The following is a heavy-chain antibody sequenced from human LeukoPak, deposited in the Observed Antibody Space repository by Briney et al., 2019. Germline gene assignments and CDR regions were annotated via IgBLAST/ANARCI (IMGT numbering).Heavy chain of an antibody. CDR1: AGSISSYY. J-gene: IGHJ4*02. Sequence: SETLSLTSTVSAGSISSYYWSWIRQPPGKGLEWIGYIYYSGSTNYNPSPKSRVTISVDASKLQFSLKLSSVTAADTAVYYCARERTDYGSGSYYTDYWGQGTLVTVSS. CDR2: IYYSGST. D-gene: IGHD3-10*01. CDR3: ARERTDYGSGSYYTDY. V-gene: IGHV4-59*01.